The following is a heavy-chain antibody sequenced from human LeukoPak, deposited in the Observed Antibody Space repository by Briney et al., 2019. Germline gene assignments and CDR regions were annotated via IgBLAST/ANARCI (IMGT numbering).Heavy chain of an antibody. CDR2: INHSGNT. D-gene: IGHD6-13*01. J-gene: IGHJ4*02. Sequence: SETLSLTCAVYGGSFSGYYWSWIRQPPGKGLEWIGEINHSGNTNYNPSLKSRVTISVDTSKNQFSLKPSSVTAADTAVYYCARGKRGYSSSWYDYWGQGTLVTVSS. CDR3: ARGKRGYSSSWYDY. V-gene: IGHV4-34*01. CDR1: GGSFSGYY.